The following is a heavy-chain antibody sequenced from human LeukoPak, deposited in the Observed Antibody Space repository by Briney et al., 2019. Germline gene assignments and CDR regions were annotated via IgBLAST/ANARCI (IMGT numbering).Heavy chain of an antibody. CDR2: ISGSGGST. J-gene: IGHJ4*02. CDR1: GFTFSSYA. CDR3: AKFAGPEGGNGLMGDY. V-gene: IGHV3-23*01. D-gene: IGHD4-23*01. Sequence: GGSLRLSCAASGFTFSSYAMSWVRQAPGKGLEWVSAISGSGGSTYYADSVKGRFTISRDNSKNTPYLQMNSLRAEDTAVYYCAKFAGPEGGNGLMGDYWGQGTLVTVSS.